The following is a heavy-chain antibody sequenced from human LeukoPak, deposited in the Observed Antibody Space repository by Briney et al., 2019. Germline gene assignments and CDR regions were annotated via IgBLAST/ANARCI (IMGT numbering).Heavy chain of an antibody. J-gene: IGHJ4*02. Sequence: ASVKVSCKASGYTLRSYGFSWVRQAPGQGLEWMGWISPYNGNTNYAQRFQGRVTMTTDTSTSTAYMELRSLRFDDTAVYYCARNGGYFDYWGRGTLVTVSS. CDR2: ISPYNGNT. CDR3: ARNGGYFDY. V-gene: IGHV1-18*01. CDR1: GYTLRSYG.